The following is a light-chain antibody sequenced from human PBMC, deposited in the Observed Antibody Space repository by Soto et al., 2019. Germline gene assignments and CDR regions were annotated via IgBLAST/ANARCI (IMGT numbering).Light chain of an antibody. CDR2: DAS. J-gene: IGKJ3*01. CDR3: QQYVTSPFT. V-gene: IGKV3-20*01. CDR1: QRISSSY. Sequence: PGERATLSCRASQRISSSYLAWYQQTPGQAPRLLIYDASSRATGIPDRFSGSGSGTDFTLTISRLEPEDFAVYYCQQYVTSPFTFGPGTKVEIK.